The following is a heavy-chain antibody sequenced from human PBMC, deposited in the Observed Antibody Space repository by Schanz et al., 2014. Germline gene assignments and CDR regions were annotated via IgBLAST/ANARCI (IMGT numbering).Heavy chain of an antibody. Sequence: QVQLIQSGAEVKKPGASVQVSCTASGYTFTSYDINWVRQAPGQGLEWLGWMNPNSGNPGFAQKFRGRVTMTRNTSMSTAYIELHILTSEDAAVYYCARGRTFDYWGQGTLVTGSS. J-gene: IGHJ4*02. CDR3: ARGRTFDY. CDR1: GYTFTSYD. CDR2: MNPNSGNP. V-gene: IGHV1-8*01.